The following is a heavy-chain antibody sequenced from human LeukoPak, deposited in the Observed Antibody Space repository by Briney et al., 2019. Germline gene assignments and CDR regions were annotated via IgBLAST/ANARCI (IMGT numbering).Heavy chain of an antibody. J-gene: IGHJ4*02. CDR1: GYTFTGYY. CDR3: AREPAFYGAS. CDR2: INPNSVGT. V-gene: IGHV1-2*06. D-gene: IGHD3-10*01. Sequence: ASVKVSCRASGYTFTGYYMHWVRQAPGQGLEWMGRINPNSVGTNYAQKLQGRVTMTRDTTISTAYMELSRLRSDDTAVYYCAREPAFYGASWGQGNLVTVSS.